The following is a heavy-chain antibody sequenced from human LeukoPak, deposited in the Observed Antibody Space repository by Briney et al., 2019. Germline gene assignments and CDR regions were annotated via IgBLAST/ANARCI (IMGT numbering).Heavy chain of an antibody. CDR2: INHSGST. CDR3: ARVERPHIVVVPAAKCYFDY. J-gene: IGHJ4*02. V-gene: IGHV4-34*01. CDR1: GGSFRGYY. D-gene: IGHD2-2*01. Sequence: PSETLSLTCAVYGGSFRGYYWSWIRQPPGKGLEWIGEINHSGSTNYNPSLKSRVTISVDTSKNQFSLKLSSVTAADTAVYYCARVERPHIVVVPAAKCYFDYWGQGTLVTLSS.